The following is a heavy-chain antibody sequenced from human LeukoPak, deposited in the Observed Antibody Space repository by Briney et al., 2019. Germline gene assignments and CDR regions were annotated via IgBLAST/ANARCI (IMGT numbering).Heavy chain of an antibody. V-gene: IGHV3-48*03. D-gene: IGHD3-10*01. CDR2: ISGSGTSI. Sequence: PGGSLRLSCAASGFTSSNYEINWVRQAPGRGLEWISYISGSGTSIYHANSVKGRFTISRDNAKNSVYLQMNSLRAEDTAVYYCARETYYGSGSYSDFALDYWGQGTLVTVSS. CDR1: GFTSSNYE. J-gene: IGHJ4*02. CDR3: ARETYYGSGSYSDFALDY.